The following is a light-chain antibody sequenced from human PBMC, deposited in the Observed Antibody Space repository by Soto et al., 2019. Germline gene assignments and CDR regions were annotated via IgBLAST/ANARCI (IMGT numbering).Light chain of an antibody. V-gene: IGLV2-14*02. J-gene: IGLJ1*01. CDR2: EAT. Sequence: QSALTQPASVSGSPGQSITISCIGASSDVGKYKVVSWYQHHPGKAPKLLIYEATKRPSGVSDRFSGSKSGTSATLGITGFQTGDEADYYCGSWDSSLSAYVFGTGTKLTVL. CDR3: GSWDSSLSAYV. CDR1: SSDVGKYKV.